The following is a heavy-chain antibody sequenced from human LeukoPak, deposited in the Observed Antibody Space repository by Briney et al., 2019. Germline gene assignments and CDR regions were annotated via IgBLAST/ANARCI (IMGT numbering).Heavy chain of an antibody. D-gene: IGHD2-21*02. Sequence: GGSLRLSCTASGFTFSNAWMSWVRQAPGKGLEWVGRIKSKTDGGTTDYAAPVKGRFTISRDDSKNALYLQMNSLKTEDTAVYYCTRRLDCGGDCWGVHYYYYGMDVWGQGTTVTVSS. J-gene: IGHJ6*02. CDR1: GFTFSNAW. V-gene: IGHV3-15*01. CDR2: IKSKTDGGTT. CDR3: TRRLDCGGDCWGVHYYYYGMDV.